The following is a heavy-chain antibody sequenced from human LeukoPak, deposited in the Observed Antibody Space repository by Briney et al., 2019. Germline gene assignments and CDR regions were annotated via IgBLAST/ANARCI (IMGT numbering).Heavy chain of an antibody. CDR3: ASNSGYDSGVGYYGMDV. CDR2: IYTSGST. CDR1: GGSISSYY. V-gene: IGHV4-4*07. D-gene: IGHD5-12*01. J-gene: IGHJ6*02. Sequence: SETLSLTCTVSGGSISSYYWSWIRQPAGKGLEWIGRIYTSGSTNYNPSLKSRATMSVDTSKNQFSLKLSSVTAADTAVYYCASNSGYDSGVGYYGMDVWGQGTTVTVSS.